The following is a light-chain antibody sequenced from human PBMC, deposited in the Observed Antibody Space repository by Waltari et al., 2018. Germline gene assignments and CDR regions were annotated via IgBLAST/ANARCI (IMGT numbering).Light chain of an antibody. J-gene: IGKJ2*03. Sequence: DIQMTQSPSSLSASAGDTVTITCRASQVISTYLNWYQQKPGKAPKRLIYAASSLQSGVPSRFSGSGSGTDFTLTISSLQPEDFATYYCLQYNTHPYSFGQGTKVEIK. CDR2: AAS. CDR1: QVISTY. CDR3: LQYNTHPYS. V-gene: IGKV1-17*01.